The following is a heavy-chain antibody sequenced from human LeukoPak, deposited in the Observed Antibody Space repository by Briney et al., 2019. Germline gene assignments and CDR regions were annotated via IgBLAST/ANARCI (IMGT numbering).Heavy chain of an antibody. CDR2: ISGSGGST. V-gene: IGHV3-23*01. CDR3: AELGITMIGGV. Sequence: GGSLRLSCAASGFTFSSFAMTWVRQAAGKGLEWVSGISGSGGSTYYADSVKGRFTISRDNAKNSLYLQMNSLRAEDTAVYYCAELGITMIGGVWGKGTTVTISS. CDR1: GFTFSSFA. J-gene: IGHJ6*04. D-gene: IGHD3-10*02.